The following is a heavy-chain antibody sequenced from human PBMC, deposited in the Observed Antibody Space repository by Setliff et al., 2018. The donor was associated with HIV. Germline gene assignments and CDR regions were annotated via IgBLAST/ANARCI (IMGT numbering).Heavy chain of an antibody. CDR3: ARHNRLLDY. D-gene: IGHD2-21*02. CDR2: VYPGDSDT. Sequence: PGESLKISCKGSGYSFSNYWIGWVRQMPGKGLEWMGIVYPGDSDTRYSPSFEGQVTISADKSISTAYLQWSSLKASDSAMYYCARHNRLLDYWGQGTLVTVSS. J-gene: IGHJ4*02. V-gene: IGHV5-51*01. CDR1: GYSFSNYW.